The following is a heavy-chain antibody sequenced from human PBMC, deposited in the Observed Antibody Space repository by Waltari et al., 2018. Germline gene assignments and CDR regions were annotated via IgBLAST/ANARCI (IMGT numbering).Heavy chain of an antibody. CDR3: ARVERSRTYYYYYYMDV. Sequence: QVQLVQSGAEVKKPGASVKVSCKASGYTFTGYYMHWVRQAPGQGLEWMGWSNPNSGGTNYAQKVQGRVTMTRDTSISTAYMELSRLRSDDTAVYYCARVERSRTYYYYYYMDVWGKGTTVTVSS. J-gene: IGHJ6*03. CDR2: SNPNSGGT. CDR1: GYTFTGYY. V-gene: IGHV1-2*02. D-gene: IGHD1-1*01.